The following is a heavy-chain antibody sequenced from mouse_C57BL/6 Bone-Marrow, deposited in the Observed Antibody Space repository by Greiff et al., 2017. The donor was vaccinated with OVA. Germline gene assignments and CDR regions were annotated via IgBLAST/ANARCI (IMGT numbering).Heavy chain of an antibody. Sequence: QVQLQQSGAELVRPGASVTLSCKASGYTFTDYEMHWVKQTPVHGLEWIGAIDPETGGTAYNQKFKGKAILTADKSSSTAYMELRSLTSEYSAVYYCTRGTTVVAHYFDYWGQGTTLTVSS. CDR3: TRGTTVVAHYFDY. D-gene: IGHD1-1*01. CDR1: GYTFTDYE. V-gene: IGHV1-15*01. CDR2: IDPETGGT. J-gene: IGHJ2*01.